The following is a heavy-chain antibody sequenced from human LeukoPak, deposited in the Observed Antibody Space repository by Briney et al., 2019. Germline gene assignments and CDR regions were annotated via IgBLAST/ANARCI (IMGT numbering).Heavy chain of an antibody. V-gene: IGHV4-39*01. CDR2: IFHSGTT. D-gene: IGHD3-22*01. J-gene: IGHJ4*02. CDR3: TKLSAVVAKGVYYFDY. CDR1: GGSVSSSSFH. Sequence: SETLSLTCTVSGGSVSSSSFHWGWIRQPPGKGLEWIGSIFHSGTTYYNPSLKSRVSISVDTSKNQFSLKVTSVTAEDTAFYYCTKLSAVVAKGVYYFDYWGQGTLVTVSS.